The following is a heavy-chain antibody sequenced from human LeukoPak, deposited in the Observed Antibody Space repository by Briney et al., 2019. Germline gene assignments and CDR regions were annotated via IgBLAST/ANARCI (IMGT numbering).Heavy chain of an antibody. J-gene: IGHJ3*02. V-gene: IGHV4-59*01. Sequence: SETLSLTCTVSGGSIRSYYWSWIRQPPGKGLEWIGYMYYSGSTNYNPSLKSRVTISIDTSKNHFSLKLSSVTAADTAVYYCAKILAGGGSFDIWGQGTMVTVSS. CDR2: MYYSGST. CDR1: GGSIRSYY. CDR3: AKILAGGGSFDI. D-gene: IGHD1-26*01.